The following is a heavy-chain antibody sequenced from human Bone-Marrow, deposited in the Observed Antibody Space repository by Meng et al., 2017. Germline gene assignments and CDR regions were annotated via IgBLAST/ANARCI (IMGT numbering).Heavy chain of an antibody. CDR1: GGSISSYY. CDR2: IYYSGST. J-gene: IGHJ4*02. Sequence: GSLRLSCTVSGGSISSYYWSWIRQPPGKGLEWIGYIYYSGSTNYNPSLKSRVTISVDTSKNQFSLKLSSVTAADTAVYYCARSKGNYDSSGYSLYWGQGTLVTVSS. V-gene: IGHV4-59*01. D-gene: IGHD3-22*01. CDR3: ARSKGNYDSSGYSLY.